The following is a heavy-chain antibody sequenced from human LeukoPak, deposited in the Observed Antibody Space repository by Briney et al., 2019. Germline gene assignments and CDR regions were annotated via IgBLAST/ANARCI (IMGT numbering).Heavy chain of an antibody. CDR2: IYSSGGYM. V-gene: IGHV3-21*06. CDR3: LRGDRRDY. CDR1: GFTFNTYS. J-gene: IGHJ4*02. Sequence: GGSLRLSCEASGFTFNTYSMNWARQAPGKGLEWVSSIYSSGGYMFYAESVKGRFIISRDNATDSLYLQMNSLRVEDTAVYYCLRGDRRDYWGQGTLVTVSS.